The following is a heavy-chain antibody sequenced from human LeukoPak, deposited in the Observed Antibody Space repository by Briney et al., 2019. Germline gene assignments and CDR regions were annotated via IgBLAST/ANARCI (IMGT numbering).Heavy chain of an antibody. Sequence: GGPLSLSGAASGFPFIGDGMHGVGQAPGKGLGWVSGIVDDGSITTYADSVQGRFTISRDNAKSTVFLQMNSLRVEDTAVYFCVRRYYEYNVYDRHFDFWGQGILVTVSS. V-gene: IGHV3-74*03. D-gene: IGHD5/OR15-5a*01. J-gene: IGHJ4*02. CDR3: VRRYYEYNVYDRHFDF. CDR2: IVDDGSIT. CDR1: GFPFIGDG.